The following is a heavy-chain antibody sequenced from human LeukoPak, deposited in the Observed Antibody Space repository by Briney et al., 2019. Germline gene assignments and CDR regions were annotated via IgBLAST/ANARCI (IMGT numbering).Heavy chain of an antibody. CDR3: ARGDYDILAGYIWFDP. Sequence: QAGGSLRLSCAASGFTFTMFGMTWVRQAPGKGLEWVSYISSSSSTIYYADSVKGRFTISRDNAKNSLYLQMNSLRAEDTAVYYCARGDYDILAGYIWFDPWGQGTLVTVSS. CDR1: GFTFTMFG. J-gene: IGHJ5*02. D-gene: IGHD3-9*01. CDR2: ISSSSSTI. V-gene: IGHV3-48*01.